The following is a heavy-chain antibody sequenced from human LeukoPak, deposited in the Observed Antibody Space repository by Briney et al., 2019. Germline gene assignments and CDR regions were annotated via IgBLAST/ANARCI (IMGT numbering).Heavy chain of an antibody. V-gene: IGHV1-69*02. CDR2: IIPILGIA. Sequence: SVTVSFKASGGTFTIYTISWVRQAPGQGLEWMGRIIPILGIANYAQKFQGRVTVTADKSTSTAYMELSSLRSEDTAVYYCASDYYDSSGYYRWGQGTLVTVSS. CDR3: ASDYYDSSGYYR. CDR1: GGTFTIYT. J-gene: IGHJ5*02. D-gene: IGHD3-22*01.